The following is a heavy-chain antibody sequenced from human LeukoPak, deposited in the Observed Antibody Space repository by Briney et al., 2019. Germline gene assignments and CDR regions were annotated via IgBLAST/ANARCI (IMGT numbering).Heavy chain of an antibody. V-gene: IGHV4-39*07. D-gene: IGHD6-13*01. CDR1: GGSISSSSYY. CDR3: ARGPAGTGNHFDY. CDR2: IYHSGST. J-gene: IGHJ4*02. Sequence: SETLSLTCTVSGGSISSSSYYWGWIRQPPGKGLEWIGSIYHSGSTNYNPSLKSRVTISVDKSKNQFSLKLSSVTAADTAVYYCARGPAGTGNHFDYWGQGTLVTVSS.